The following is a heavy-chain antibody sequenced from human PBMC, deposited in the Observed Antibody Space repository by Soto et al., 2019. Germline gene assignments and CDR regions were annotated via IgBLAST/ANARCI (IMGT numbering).Heavy chain of an antibody. V-gene: IGHV1-24*01. J-gene: IGHJ4*01. D-gene: IGHD3-16*01. Sequence: QVQLVQSGAEVKKPGASVKVSCKVSGYTLTALAIQWVRQAPGKGLEWMGGFDREDGETIYAQKFQGRVIMSEESSTDTSYMEFRSLRPEETALYYCTADLGDSPNRGAPNWGQGTQVIVSS. CDR3: TADLGDSPNRGAPN. CDR2: FDREDGET. CDR1: GYTLTALA.